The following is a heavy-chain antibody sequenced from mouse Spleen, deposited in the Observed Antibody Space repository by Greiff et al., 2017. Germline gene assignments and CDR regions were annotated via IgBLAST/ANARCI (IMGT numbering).Heavy chain of an antibody. CDR1: GFTFSSFG. CDR2: ISSGSSTI. CDR3: AMGGFAY. V-gene: IGHV5-17*02. Sequence: EVQGVGSGGGLVQPGGSRKLSCAASGFTFSSFGMHWVGQAPEKGLEWVAYISSGSSTIYYADTVKGRFTISRDNPKNTLFLQMTSLRSEDTAMYYCAMGGFAYWGQGTLVTVSA. J-gene: IGHJ3*01.